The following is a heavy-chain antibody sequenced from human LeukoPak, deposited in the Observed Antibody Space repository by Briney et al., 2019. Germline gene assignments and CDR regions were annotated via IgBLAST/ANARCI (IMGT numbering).Heavy chain of an antibody. Sequence: ASVKVSCKASGYTLSGYYIHWVRQAPGQGLEWMGWINPNSGATHYAQNFQGGVTMTRDTSISTFYMEVSRLRSVDTAVYFCARYNWNDVVSALDYWGQGTLVTVSS. D-gene: IGHD1-1*01. CDR3: ARYNWNDVVSALDY. CDR2: INPNSGAT. CDR1: GYTLSGYY. J-gene: IGHJ4*02. V-gene: IGHV1-2*02.